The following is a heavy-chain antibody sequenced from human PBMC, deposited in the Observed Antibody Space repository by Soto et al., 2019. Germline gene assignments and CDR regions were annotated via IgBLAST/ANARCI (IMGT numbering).Heavy chain of an antibody. CDR1: GYSFTSYW. Sequence: GESLKISCQGSGYSFTSYWISWVRQMPGKGLEWMGRIDPSDSYTNYSPSFQGHVTISADKSISTAYLQWSSLKASDTAMYYCARIAADSTGYYGMDVWGQGTTVTVSS. CDR3: ARIAADSTGYYGMDV. D-gene: IGHD6-13*01. V-gene: IGHV5-10-1*01. CDR2: IDPSDSYT. J-gene: IGHJ6*02.